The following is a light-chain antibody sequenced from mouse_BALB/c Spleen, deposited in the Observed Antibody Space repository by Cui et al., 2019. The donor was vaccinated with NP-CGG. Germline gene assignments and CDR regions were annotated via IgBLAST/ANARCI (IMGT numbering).Light chain of an antibody. V-gene: IGLV1*01. CDR1: TGAVTTSNY. CDR3: ALWYSNHWV. CDR2: GTN. J-gene: IGLJ1*01. Sequence: AAVIQESAPTTSPGETVTPTCRSSTGAVTTSNYANWVQEKPDHLFTGLIGGTNNRAPGVPARFSGSLIGDKAALTITGAQTEDEAIYFCALWYSNHWVFGGGTKLTVL.